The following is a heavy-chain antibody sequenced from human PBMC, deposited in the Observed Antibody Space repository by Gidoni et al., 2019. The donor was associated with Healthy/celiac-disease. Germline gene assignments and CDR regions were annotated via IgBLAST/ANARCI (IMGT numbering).Heavy chain of an antibody. CDR3: ARTPGIAVADPPSYNWFDP. CDR1: GGSISSGGYY. V-gene: IGHV4-31*03. Sequence: QVQLQESGPGLVKPSQTLSLTCTVSGGSISSGGYYWSWIRQHPGKGLEWIGYIYYSGSTYYNPSLKSRVTISVDTSKNQFSLKLSSVTAADTAVYYCARTPGIAVADPPSYNWFDPWGQGTLVTVSS. CDR2: IYYSGST. J-gene: IGHJ5*02. D-gene: IGHD6-19*01.